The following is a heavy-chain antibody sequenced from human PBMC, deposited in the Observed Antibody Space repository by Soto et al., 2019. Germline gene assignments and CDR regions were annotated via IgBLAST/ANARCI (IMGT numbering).Heavy chain of an antibody. D-gene: IGHD3-10*01. V-gene: IGHV4-31*03. CDR2: IYYSGST. J-gene: IGHJ4*02. Sequence: QVQLQESGPGLVKPSQTLSLTCTVSGGSISSGGYYWSWIRQHPGKGLEWIGYIYYSGSTYYNPSLKSRVTISVDRSKDQFSLKLSSVTAADTAVYYCASGRTGIWFGELLNYWGQGTLVTVSS. CDR3: ASGRTGIWFGELLNY. CDR1: GGSISSGGYY.